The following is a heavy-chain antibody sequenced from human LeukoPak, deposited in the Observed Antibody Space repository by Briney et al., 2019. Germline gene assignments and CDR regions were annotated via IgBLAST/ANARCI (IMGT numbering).Heavy chain of an antibody. CDR2: IYYSGST. Sequence: PSETLSLTCTVSGGSISSYYWSWIRQPPGKGLEWIGYIYYSGSTYYNPSLKSRVTISVDTSKNQFSLKLSSVTAADTAVYYCARSLQLERLAFDIWGQGTMVTVSS. J-gene: IGHJ3*02. CDR1: GGSISSYY. D-gene: IGHD1-1*01. CDR3: ARSLQLERLAFDI. V-gene: IGHV4-59*04.